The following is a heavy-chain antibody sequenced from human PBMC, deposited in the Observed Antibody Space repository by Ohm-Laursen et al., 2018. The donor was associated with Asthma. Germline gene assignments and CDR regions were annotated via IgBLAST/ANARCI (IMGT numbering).Heavy chain of an antibody. D-gene: IGHD2-2*01. CDR1: GGSISSGSYY. CDR2: VYYSGLT. V-gene: IGHV4-31*03. J-gene: IGHJ5*02. Sequence: TLSLTYTVSGGSISSGSYYWSWIRQHPGKGLEWIGYVYYSGLTYSNPSLRSRVSISVDTSKNQFSLNLTPVTAADTAVYYCASMNYCSSTSCYAGFWFDPWGQGTLVTVSS. CDR3: ASMNYCSSTSCYAGFWFDP.